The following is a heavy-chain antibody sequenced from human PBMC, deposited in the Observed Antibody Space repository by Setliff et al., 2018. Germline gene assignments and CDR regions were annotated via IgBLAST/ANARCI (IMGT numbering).Heavy chain of an antibody. CDR1: GGSISSYY. D-gene: IGHD4-4*01. Sequence: KTSETLSLTCTVSGGSISSYYWSWIRQPPGKGLEWIGYIYYSGSTNYNPSLKSRVTISVDTSKNQFSLKLSSVTAADTAVYYCARGGNDYKWGAFDIWGQGTMVTVS. V-gene: IGHV4-59*01. CDR3: ARGGNDYKWGAFDI. J-gene: IGHJ3*02. CDR2: IYYSGST.